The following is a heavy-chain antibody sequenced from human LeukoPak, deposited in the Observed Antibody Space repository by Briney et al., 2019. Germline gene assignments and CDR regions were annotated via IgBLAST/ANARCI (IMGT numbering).Heavy chain of an antibody. Sequence: GGTLRLSCAASGFTYSSYWMSWVRQAPGKGLEWVANIKQDGSEKYYVDSVKGRFTISRDNAKNSLYLQMNSLRAEDTAVYYCARRYCGGDCYSPYFDYWGQGTLVTVSS. CDR2: IKQDGSEK. CDR3: ARRYCGGDCYSPYFDY. J-gene: IGHJ4*02. V-gene: IGHV3-7*01. CDR1: GFTYSSYW. D-gene: IGHD2-21*02.